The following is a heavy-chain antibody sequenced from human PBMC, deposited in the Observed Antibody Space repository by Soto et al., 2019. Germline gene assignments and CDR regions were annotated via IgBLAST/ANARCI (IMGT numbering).Heavy chain of an antibody. Sequence: TLSLTCTVSGGSISSGGYYWSWIRQHPGKGLEWIGYIYYSGSTYYNPSLKSRVTISVDTSKNQFSLKLSSVTAADTAVYYCARDRGVVVPAAIEENYGMDVWGQGTTVTVSS. CDR1: GGSISSGGYY. D-gene: IGHD2-2*02. CDR3: ARDRGVVVPAAIEENYGMDV. J-gene: IGHJ6*02. CDR2: IYYSGST. V-gene: IGHV4-31*03.